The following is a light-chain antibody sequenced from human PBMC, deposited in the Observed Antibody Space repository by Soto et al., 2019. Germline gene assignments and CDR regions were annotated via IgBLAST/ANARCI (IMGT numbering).Light chain of an antibody. Sequence: IVLTQSPDTLSLSPGERATLSFMASQSVSSNYLAWYQQKPGQAPRLLIYDASNRATGIPARFSGSGSGTDFTLTISSLEPEDFAVYYCQHRVNWPFTFGPGTKVDIK. J-gene: IGKJ3*01. CDR1: QSVSSNY. V-gene: IGKV3D-20*02. CDR3: QHRVNWPFT. CDR2: DAS.